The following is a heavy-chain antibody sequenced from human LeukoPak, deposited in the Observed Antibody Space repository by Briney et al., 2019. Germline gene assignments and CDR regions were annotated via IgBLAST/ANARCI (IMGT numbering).Heavy chain of an antibody. D-gene: IGHD3-10*01. J-gene: IGHJ6*03. CDR1: GYTFASYY. Sequence: GASVKVSCKASGYTFASYYIHWPRQAPGQGLEWIGVITPSGGSTTYAQKFQGRVIMTRDRSTKTVYMEMTSLRSEDTAIYYCARTEWFFYSMDVWGKGTTITVSS. V-gene: IGHV1-46*01. CDR3: ARTEWFFYSMDV. CDR2: ITPSGGST.